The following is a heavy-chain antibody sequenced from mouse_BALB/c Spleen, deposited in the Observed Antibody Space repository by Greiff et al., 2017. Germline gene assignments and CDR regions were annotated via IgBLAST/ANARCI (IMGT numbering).Heavy chain of an antibody. CDR3: AREVRRDWYFDV. V-gene: IGHV5-17*02. J-gene: IGHJ1*01. CDR1: GFTFSSFG. CDR2: ISSGSSTI. Sequence: EVNVVESGGGLVQPGGSRKLSCAASGFTFSSFGMHWVRQAPEKGLEWVAYISSGSSTIYYADTVKGRFTISRDNPKNTLFLQMTRLRSEDTAMYYCAREVRRDWYFDVWGAGTTVTVSS. D-gene: IGHD2-14*01.